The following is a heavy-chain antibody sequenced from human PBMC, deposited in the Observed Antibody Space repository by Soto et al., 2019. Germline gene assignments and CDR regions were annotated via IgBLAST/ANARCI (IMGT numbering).Heavy chain of an antibody. CDR2: ISSSGSTI. CDR1: VFTFSSYE. CDR3: VSQGVNNHYGMDV. Sequence: SPRLSSAASVFTFSSYEMDFVRQAPGKGLQWVSYISSSGSTIYYADSVKGRFTISRDNAKNSLYLQMNSLRAEDTAVYYCVSQGVNNHYGMDVWGQGTTVTVSS. J-gene: IGHJ6*02. V-gene: IGHV3-48*03. D-gene: IGHD2-21*01.